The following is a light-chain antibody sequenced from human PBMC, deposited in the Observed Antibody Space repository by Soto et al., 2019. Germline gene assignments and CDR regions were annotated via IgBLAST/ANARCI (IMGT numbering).Light chain of an antibody. CDR3: HQYGSSPYT. J-gene: IGKJ2*01. Sequence: EIVLTQSPGTLSLSPGERATLSCRASQSVRSSYLAWYQQKPGQAPRLLIYGASSRDTGIPDRFSGSGSGTDFTLTINRLEPEDFAVYYCHQYGSSPYTFGQVTKLEI. CDR1: QSVRSSY. CDR2: GAS. V-gene: IGKV3-20*01.